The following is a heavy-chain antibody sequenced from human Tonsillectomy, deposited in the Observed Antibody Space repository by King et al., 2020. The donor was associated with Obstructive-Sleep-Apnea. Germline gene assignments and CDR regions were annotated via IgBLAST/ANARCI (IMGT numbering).Heavy chain of an antibody. CDR3: AKDLFVDSRSWYGGAFDI. V-gene: IGHV3-30*18. Sequence: VQLVESGGGVVQPGRSLRLSCAASGFTFSSFGMHWVRQAPGKGLEWVAVFSYDGSNKYYADSVKGRFTISRDNSKNTLYLQMNSVRAEDTAVYYCAKDLFVDSRSWYGGAFDIWGQGTMVTVAS. D-gene: IGHD6-13*01. J-gene: IGHJ3*02. CDR2: FSYDGSNK. CDR1: GFTFSSFG.